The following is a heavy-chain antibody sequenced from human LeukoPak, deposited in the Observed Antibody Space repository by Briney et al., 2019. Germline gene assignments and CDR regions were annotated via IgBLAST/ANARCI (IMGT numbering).Heavy chain of an antibody. CDR1: GGSISSGGYY. Sequence: SETLSLTCTVSGGSISSGGYYWSWLRQHPGKGQEWIGYIYYSGSTYYNPSLKSRVTISVDTSKNQFSLKLSSVTAADTAVYYCASSSSELSYDYWGQGTLVTVSS. CDR3: ASSSSELSYDY. V-gene: IGHV4-31*03. CDR2: IYYSGST. J-gene: IGHJ4*02. D-gene: IGHD3-16*02.